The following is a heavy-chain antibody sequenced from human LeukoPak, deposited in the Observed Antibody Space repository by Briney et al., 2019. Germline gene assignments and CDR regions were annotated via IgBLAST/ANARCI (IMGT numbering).Heavy chain of an antibody. CDR1: GGTFSSYA. J-gene: IGHJ4*02. V-gene: IGHV1-69*04. CDR2: IIPISGIA. Sequence: SVKVSCKASGGTFSSYAISWVRQAPGQGLEWMGRIIPISGIANYAQKFQGRVTITADKSTSTAYMELSSLRSEDTAVYYCARARGGSYFDYWGQGTLVTVSS. CDR3: ARARGGSYFDY. D-gene: IGHD3-16*01.